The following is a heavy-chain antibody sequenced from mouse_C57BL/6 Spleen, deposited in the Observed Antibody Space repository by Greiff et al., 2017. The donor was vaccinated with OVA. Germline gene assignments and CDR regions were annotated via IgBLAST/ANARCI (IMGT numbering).Heavy chain of an antibody. V-gene: IGHV1-52*01. Sequence: QVQLQQPGAELVRPGSSVKLSCKASGYTFTSYWMHWVKQRPIQGLEWIGNIDPSDSETHYNQKFKDKATLTVDKSSSTAYMQLSSLTSEDSAVYYCARDGDYDSGLDYWGQGTSLTVSS. CDR2: IDPSDSET. CDR3: ARDGDYDSGLDY. D-gene: IGHD1-1*01. J-gene: IGHJ2*02. CDR1: GYTFTSYW.